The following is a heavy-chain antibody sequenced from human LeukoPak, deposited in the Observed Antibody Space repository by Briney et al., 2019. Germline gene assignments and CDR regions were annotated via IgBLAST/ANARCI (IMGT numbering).Heavy chain of an antibody. D-gene: IGHD5-24*01. CDR1: GFTFSSYG. J-gene: IGHJ4*02. V-gene: IGHV3-33*01. Sequence: SGRSLRLSCAASGFTFSSYGMHWVRQAPGKGLEWVAVIWYDGSNKYYADSVKGRFTISRDNSKNTLYLQMNSLRAEDTAVYYCARDRGDGYNRFEYWGQGTLVTVSS. CDR3: ARDRGDGYNRFEY. CDR2: IWYDGSNK.